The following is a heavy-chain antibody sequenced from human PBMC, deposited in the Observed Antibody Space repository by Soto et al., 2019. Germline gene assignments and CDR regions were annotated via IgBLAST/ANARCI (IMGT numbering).Heavy chain of an antibody. CDR2: IYYSGGT. CDR1: VGSISSGDYY. Sequence: TLSLTGTVSVGSISSGDYYWSWIRQPPGKGLEWIGYIYYSGGTYYNPPLKSRISISVDTSKNQFSLKMNSVTAADTAVYYCATSGVFTRRLDYWGQGTLVTSPQ. CDR3: ATSGVFTRRLDY. D-gene: IGHD3-10*01. V-gene: IGHV4-30-4*01. J-gene: IGHJ4*02.